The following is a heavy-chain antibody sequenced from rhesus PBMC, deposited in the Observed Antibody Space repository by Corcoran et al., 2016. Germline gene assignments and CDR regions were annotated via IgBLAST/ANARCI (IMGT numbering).Heavy chain of an antibody. J-gene: IGHJ4*01. CDR2: MYGSSGRT. V-gene: IGHV4-76*01. CDR1: GGPVSGGYE. CDR3: ARLEGL. Sequence: QVQLQESGPGLVKPSETLSLTCAVSGGPVSGGYEWTWIRPPPGKGLEWIGYMYGSSGRTNYNPSLKNRVTISKDTSKNQFSLRLSSVTAADTAVYYCARLEGLWGQGVLVTVSS.